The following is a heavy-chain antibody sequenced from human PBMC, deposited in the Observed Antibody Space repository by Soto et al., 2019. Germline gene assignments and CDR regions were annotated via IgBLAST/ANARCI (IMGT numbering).Heavy chain of an antibody. V-gene: IGHV4-34*01. Sequence: SETLSLTCAVYGGSFSGYYWSWIRQPPGKGLEWIGEINHSGSTNYNPSLKSRVTISVDASKNQFSLKLSSVTAADTAVYYCARGLSAARPHYYYYYYGIHVWGPGTPLTVSS. CDR1: GGSFSGYY. J-gene: IGHJ6*02. D-gene: IGHD6-6*01. CDR3: ARGLSAARPHYYYYYYGIHV. CDR2: INHSGST.